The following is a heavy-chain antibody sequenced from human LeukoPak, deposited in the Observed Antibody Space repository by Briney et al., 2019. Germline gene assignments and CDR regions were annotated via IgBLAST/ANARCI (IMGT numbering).Heavy chain of an antibody. V-gene: IGHV3-48*04. CDR2: ISSSSSTI. CDR1: GFTFSSYS. CDR3: ASDIVVLNFDY. D-gene: IGHD2-2*01. Sequence: GGSLRLSCAASGFTFSSYSMNWVRQAPGKGLEWVSYISSSSSTISYAGFVKGRFTISRDNAKNSLYLQMNNLKAEDTAVYYCASDIVVLNFDYWGQGTLVTVSS. J-gene: IGHJ4*02.